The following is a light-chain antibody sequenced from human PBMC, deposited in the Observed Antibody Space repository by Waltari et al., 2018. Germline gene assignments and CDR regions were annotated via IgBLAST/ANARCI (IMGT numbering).Light chain of an antibody. Sequence: QSVLTQPPSASGTPGQRVTISCSGSSSNIGSQYVFWYQQLPGTAPKLLSYRNNPRPSGVPDRFSGSKSGTSASLAISGLRSEDEADYHCAVWDDSLSAWMFGGGTKLTVL. V-gene: IGLV1-47*01. CDR2: RNN. CDR3: AVWDDSLSAWM. J-gene: IGLJ3*02. CDR1: SSNIGSQY.